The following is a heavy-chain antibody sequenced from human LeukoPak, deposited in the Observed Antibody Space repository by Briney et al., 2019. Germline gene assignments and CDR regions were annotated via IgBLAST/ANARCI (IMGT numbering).Heavy chain of an antibody. D-gene: IGHD2-8*01. V-gene: IGHV3-48*02. CDR2: ITSTSSTI. CDR3: AREGQRQWGYFDY. CDR1: GFTFSSYS. Sequence: GGSLRLSCAVSGFTFSSYSMNWVRQAPGKGLEWVSYITSTSSTIYYADSVKGRFTVSRDNAKNSLYLQMNSLRDEDTAVYYCAREGQRQWGYFDYWGQGTLVTVSS. J-gene: IGHJ4*02.